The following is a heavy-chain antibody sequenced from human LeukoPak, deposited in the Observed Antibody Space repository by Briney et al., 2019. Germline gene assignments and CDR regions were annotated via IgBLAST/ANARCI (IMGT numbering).Heavy chain of an antibody. Sequence: XXEWXXYIYYSGSTNYNPSLKSRVTISVDTSKNQFSLKLSSVTAADTAVYYCASHTYYYGSGLTFDYWGQGTLVTVSS. CDR2: IYYSGST. D-gene: IGHD3-10*01. V-gene: IGHV4-59*08. CDR3: ASHTYYYGSGLTFDY. J-gene: IGHJ4*02.